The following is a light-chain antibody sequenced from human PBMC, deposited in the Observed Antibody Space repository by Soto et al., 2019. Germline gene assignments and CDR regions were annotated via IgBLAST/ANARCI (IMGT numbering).Light chain of an antibody. CDR1: QSSNNW. CDR3: QQYDTYPLT. Sequence: DVQMTQSPSSLSASVGDRVTITCRASQSSNNWLAWYQQKPGKAPKFLIYDASTLETGVPSRFSGSASGTEFTLTISGLQPEDVASYYGQQYDTYPLTFGGVTRVELK. CDR2: DAS. J-gene: IGKJ4*01. V-gene: IGKV1-5*01.